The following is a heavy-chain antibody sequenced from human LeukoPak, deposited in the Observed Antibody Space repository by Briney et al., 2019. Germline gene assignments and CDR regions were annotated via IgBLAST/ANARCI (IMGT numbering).Heavy chain of an antibody. V-gene: IGHV1-8*03. Sequence: ASVKVSCKASGYTFTSYDINWVRQATGQGLEWMGWMNPNSGNTGYAQKFQGRVTITRNTSISTAYMELSSLRSEDTAVYYCARRFYGTSCCTFHYWGQGTLVTVSS. CDR3: ARRFYGTSCCTFHY. CDR2: MNPNSGNT. D-gene: IGHD2-2*02. CDR1: GYTFTSYD. J-gene: IGHJ4*02.